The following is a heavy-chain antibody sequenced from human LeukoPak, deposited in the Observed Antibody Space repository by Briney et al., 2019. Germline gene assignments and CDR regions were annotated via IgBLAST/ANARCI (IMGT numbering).Heavy chain of an antibody. CDR3: ARGTRRKNYYYDSSGYSLYNWFDP. CDR2: IYYSGST. V-gene: IGHV4-59*12. Sequence: PSETLSLTCTVSGGSISSYYWSWIRQPPGKGLEWIGYIYYSGSTNYNPSLKSRVTISVDTSKNQFSLKLSSVTAADTAVYYCARGTRRKNYYYDSSGYSLYNWFDPWGQGTLVTVSS. D-gene: IGHD3-22*01. J-gene: IGHJ5*02. CDR1: GGSISSYY.